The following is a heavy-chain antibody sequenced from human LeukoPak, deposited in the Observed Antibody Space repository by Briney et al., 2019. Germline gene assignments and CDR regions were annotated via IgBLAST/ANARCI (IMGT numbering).Heavy chain of an antibody. J-gene: IGHJ6*03. CDR2: MNPNSGNT. CDR3: ARSNYYGSGSYHYYMDV. D-gene: IGHD3-10*01. Sequence: ASVKVSCKASGYTFTSYDINWVRQATGQGLEWMGWMNPNSGNTGYAQKFQGRVTITRNTSISTAYMELSSLRSEDTAVYYCARSNYYGSGSYHYYMDVWGKGTTVTVSS. CDR1: GYTFTSYD. V-gene: IGHV1-8*03.